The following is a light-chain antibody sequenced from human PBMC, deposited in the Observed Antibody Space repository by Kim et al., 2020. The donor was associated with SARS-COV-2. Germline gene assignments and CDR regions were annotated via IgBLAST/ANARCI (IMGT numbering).Light chain of an antibody. V-gene: IGKV1-33*01. CDR1: QGIRNY. CDR3: QQYDNVPYT. J-gene: IGKJ2*01. CDR2: DAS. Sequence: DIEMTQSPSSLSASVGDRVTITCQASQGIRNYLNWFHQKPGKVPKLLISDASNLETRVTSRFSGRASGTHFTFTISSLQPEDTGTYYCQQYDNVPYTFGQGTKLEI.